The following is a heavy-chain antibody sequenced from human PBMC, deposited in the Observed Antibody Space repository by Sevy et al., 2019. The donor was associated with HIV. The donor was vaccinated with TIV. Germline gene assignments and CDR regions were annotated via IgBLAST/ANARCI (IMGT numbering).Heavy chain of an antibody. D-gene: IGHD2-8*01. J-gene: IGHJ4*02. CDR1: GFTFSKYS. Sequence: GGSLRLSCAASGFTFSKYSMSWVRQPPGKGLEWVSTLSFGCGEINHADSVKGRFTISRDNSKNSLYLQMYKLRAEDTAVYYCAREGCTKPHDYWGQGTLVTVSS. V-gene: IGHV3-23*01. CDR3: AREGCTKPHDY. CDR2: LSFGCGEI.